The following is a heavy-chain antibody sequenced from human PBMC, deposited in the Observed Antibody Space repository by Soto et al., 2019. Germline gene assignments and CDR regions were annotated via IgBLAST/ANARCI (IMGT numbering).Heavy chain of an antibody. Sequence: PSETLSLTCTVSGNSISTGAYYWSWLRQHPVKGLEWIGHIFYSGNTHYSPSLESRVTISVDTSKNQFSIKLTSVTVADTAVYYCEREGRSAAPQEGFDLWGQGTLVTVSS. V-gene: IGHV4-31*03. J-gene: IGHJ4*02. CDR2: IFYSGNT. CDR3: EREGRSAAPQEGFDL. CDR1: GNSISTGAYY. D-gene: IGHD3-10*01.